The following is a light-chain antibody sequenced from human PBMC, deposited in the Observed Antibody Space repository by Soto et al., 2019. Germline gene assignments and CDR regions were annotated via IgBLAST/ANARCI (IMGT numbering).Light chain of an antibody. Sequence: EIVLTQSPVTLSLSPGDTATLSCRASQSVVRYVAWYQQKPGQAPRLLIYDATIRASGIPARFSGSGSGTDFSLTIRSLEPEDFAVSYCQQRYHWPPLTFGGGTEVEVK. J-gene: IGKJ4*01. V-gene: IGKV3-11*01. CDR3: QQRYHWPPLT. CDR2: DAT. CDR1: QSVVRY.